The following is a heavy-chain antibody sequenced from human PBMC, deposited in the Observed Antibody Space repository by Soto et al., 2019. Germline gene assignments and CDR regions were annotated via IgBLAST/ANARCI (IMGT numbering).Heavy chain of an antibody. J-gene: IGHJ4*02. CDR2: VNPIVGMS. D-gene: IGHD3-10*01. Sequence: QVQLVQSGAEVKKPGYSVKVSCTASGGTFNSYTINWVRQAPGRGLEWVGRVNPIVGMSNSALKFQGRVTITADKSTSTAFMYLTSLKSEDTAVYYCATSYGSGSTLFHSWGQGSLVTVS. V-gene: IGHV1-69*02. CDR1: GGTFNSYT. CDR3: ATSYGSGSTLFHS.